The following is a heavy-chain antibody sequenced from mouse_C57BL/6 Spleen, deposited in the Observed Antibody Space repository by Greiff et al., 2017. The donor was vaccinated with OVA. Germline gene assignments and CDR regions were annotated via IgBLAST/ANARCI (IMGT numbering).Heavy chain of an antibody. CDR2: ISDGGSYT. CDR3: ASSAQATSAWFAY. CDR1: GFTFSSYA. V-gene: IGHV5-4*03. D-gene: IGHD3-2*02. Sequence: EVKVVESGGGLVKPGGSLKLSCAASGFTFSSYAMSWVRQTPEKRLEWVATISDGGSYTYYPDNVKGRFTISRDNAKNNLYLQMSHLKSEDTAMYYCASSAQATSAWFAYWGQGTLVTVSA. J-gene: IGHJ3*01.